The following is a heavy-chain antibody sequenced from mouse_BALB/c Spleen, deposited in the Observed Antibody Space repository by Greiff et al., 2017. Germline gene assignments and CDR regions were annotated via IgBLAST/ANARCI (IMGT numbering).Heavy chain of an antibody. CDR2: IWAGGST. J-gene: IGHJ4*01. V-gene: IGHV2-9*02. Sequence: VKLVESGPGLVAPSQSLSITCTVSGFSLTSYGVHWVRQPPGKGLEWLGVIWAGGSTNYNSALMSRLSISKDNSKSQVFLKMNSLQTDDTAMYYCARWLLRGYAMDYWGQGTSVTVSS. D-gene: IGHD2-3*01. CDR1: GFSLTSYG. CDR3: ARWLLRGYAMDY.